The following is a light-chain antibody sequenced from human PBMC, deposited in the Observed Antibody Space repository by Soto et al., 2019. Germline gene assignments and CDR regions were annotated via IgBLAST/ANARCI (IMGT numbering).Light chain of an antibody. V-gene: IGKV3-15*01. CDR2: GAS. J-gene: IGKJ3*01. Sequence: EIVMTQSPATLSVSPGERATLSCRASQSVSSNLAWYQQKPGQAPRLLIYGASTRATGIPDRFSGSGSGTEFTLTISSLQSEDFAVYYCQQYNNWPHCFGPGTKVDIK. CDR3: QQYNNWPHC. CDR1: QSVSSN.